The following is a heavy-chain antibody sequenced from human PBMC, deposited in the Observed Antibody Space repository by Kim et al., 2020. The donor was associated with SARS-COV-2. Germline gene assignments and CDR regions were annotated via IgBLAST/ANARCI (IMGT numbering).Heavy chain of an antibody. Sequence: SETLSLTCTVSGGSISSSSYYWGWIRQPPGKGLEWIGSIYYSGSTYYNPSLKSRVTISVDTSKNQFSLKLSSVTAADTAVYYCARLLGSSWYYNWFDPLG. CDR3: ARLLGSSWYYNWFDP. D-gene: IGHD6-13*01. J-gene: IGHJ5*02. V-gene: IGHV4-39*01. CDR2: IYYSGST. CDR1: GGSISSSSYY.